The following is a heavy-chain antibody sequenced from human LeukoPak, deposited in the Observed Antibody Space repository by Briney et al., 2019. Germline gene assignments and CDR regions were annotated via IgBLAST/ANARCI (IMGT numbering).Heavy chain of an antibody. D-gene: IGHD6-13*01. CDR3: AKDRSWSAAGVFDY. CDR2: ISGSGGST. Sequence: GGSLRLSCAASGFTFSDYYMSWIRQAPGKGLEWVSAISGSGGSTYYADSVKGRFTISRDNSKNTLYLQMNSLRAEDTAVYYCAKDRSWSAAGVFDYWGQGTLVTVSS. J-gene: IGHJ4*02. V-gene: IGHV3-23*01. CDR1: GFTFSDYY.